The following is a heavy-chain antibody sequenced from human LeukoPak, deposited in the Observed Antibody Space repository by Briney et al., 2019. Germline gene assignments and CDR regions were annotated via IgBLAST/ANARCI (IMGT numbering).Heavy chain of an antibody. CDR2: IYSGGST. CDR3: AREGEGSNHHPALFDS. Sequence: GGSLRLSCAASGFTVSSNYMSWVRQAPGKGLEWVSVIYSGGSTYYAESVKGRFTISRDNSNNTQYLQMKSLRAEDTAVYYCAREGEGSNHHPALFDSGAKGPLVPVSP. J-gene: IGHJ4*02. D-gene: IGHD3-10*01. CDR1: GFTVSSNY. V-gene: IGHV3-53*01.